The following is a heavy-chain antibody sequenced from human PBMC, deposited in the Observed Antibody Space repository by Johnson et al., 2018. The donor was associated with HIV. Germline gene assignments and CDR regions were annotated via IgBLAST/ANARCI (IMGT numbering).Heavy chain of an antibody. J-gene: IGHJ3*02. CDR1: GITFSRYG. D-gene: IGHD6-19*01. Sequence: QVQLVESGGGVVQPGGSLRLSCAAFGITFSRYGMHWVRQAPGMGLEWVIVISYDGSNKYYTDSVKGRFTFSSDNSKNSLYLQMNSLRHNDTAVYYCARAVARGQWLADGYIWGQGTTVTVSS. CDR2: ISYDGSNK. V-gene: IGHV3-30*03. CDR3: ARAVARGQWLADGYI.